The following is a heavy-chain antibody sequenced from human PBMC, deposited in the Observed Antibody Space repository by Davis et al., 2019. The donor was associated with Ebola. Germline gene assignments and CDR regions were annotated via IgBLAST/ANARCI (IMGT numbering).Heavy chain of an antibody. CDR2: IIPIFGTA. J-gene: IGHJ6*02. CDR1: GGTFSSYA. V-gene: IGHV1-69*06. Sequence: SVKVSCKASGGTFSSYAISWVRQAPGQGLEWMGRIIPIFGTANYAQKFQGRVTITADKSTSTAYMELSSLRSEDTAVYYCARRRNYRIAAIHHYGMDVWGQGTTVTVSS. CDR3: ARRRNYRIAAIHHYGMDV. D-gene: IGHD6-6*01.